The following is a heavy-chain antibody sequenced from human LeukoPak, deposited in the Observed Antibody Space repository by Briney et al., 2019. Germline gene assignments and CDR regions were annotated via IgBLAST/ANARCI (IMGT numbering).Heavy chain of an antibody. Sequence: SETLSLTCTVSGGSISNSSNYWGWIRQPPGKGLEWIGTIYYSGRTHYNPSLKSRVTISVDTSKNPFSLKLSSVTVADTAVYYCARLRYGEGYWGQGTLVTVSS. V-gene: IGHV4-39*02. CDR3: ARLRYGEGY. J-gene: IGHJ4*02. CDR1: GGSISNSSNY. D-gene: IGHD4-17*01. CDR2: IYYSGRT.